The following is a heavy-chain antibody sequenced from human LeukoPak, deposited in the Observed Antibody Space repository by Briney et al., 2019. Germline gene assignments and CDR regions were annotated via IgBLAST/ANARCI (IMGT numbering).Heavy chain of an antibody. CDR3: ARSYYDSTGYYLAEYFQH. V-gene: IGHV3-30*01. Sequence: GKSLRLSCTASGFSFIDFAMHWVRQAPGKGLEWVAVISNDGKTKYHAESVKGRFTISRGNSKNTVYLQMNSLRPEDTAIYYCARSYYDSTGYYLAEYFQHWGQGTLVTVSS. CDR2: ISNDGKTK. J-gene: IGHJ1*01. CDR1: GFSFIDFA. D-gene: IGHD3-22*01.